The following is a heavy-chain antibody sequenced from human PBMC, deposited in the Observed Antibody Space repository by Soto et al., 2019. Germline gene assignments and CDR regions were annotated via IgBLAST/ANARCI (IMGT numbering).Heavy chain of an antibody. CDR2: IYSGGST. CDR3: ARDGYKHSSSVYYMDV. V-gene: IGHV3-66*01. Sequence: GGSLRLSCAASGFTVSSNYMSWVRQAPGKGLEWVSVIYSGGSTYYADSVKGRFTISRDNSKNTLYLQMNSLRAEDTAVYYCARDGYKHSSSVYYMDVCGKGTTVIVSS. D-gene: IGHD6-6*01. CDR1: GFTVSSNY. J-gene: IGHJ6*03.